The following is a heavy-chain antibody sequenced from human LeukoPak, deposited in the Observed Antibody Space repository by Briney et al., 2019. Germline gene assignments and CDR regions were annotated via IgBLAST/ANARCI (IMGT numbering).Heavy chain of an antibody. CDR1: GFTFSSYS. V-gene: IGHV3-21*04. Sequence: GGSLRLSCAASGFTFSSYSMNWVRQAPGKGLEWVSFISGRSNYIYYADSVKGRFTISRDNARKSLFLQMNTLRAEDTAVYYCARDSYDYVWGSYRSSYFDSWGQGTLVTVSS. CDR2: ISGRSNYI. J-gene: IGHJ4*02. D-gene: IGHD3-16*02. CDR3: ARDSYDYVWGSYRSSYFDS.